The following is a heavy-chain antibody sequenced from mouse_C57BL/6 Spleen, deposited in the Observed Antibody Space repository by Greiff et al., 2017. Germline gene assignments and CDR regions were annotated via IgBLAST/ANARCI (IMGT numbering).Heavy chain of an antibody. V-gene: IGHV3-6*01. CDR2: ISYDGSN. CDR3: ARSLYDYDGDYFDY. D-gene: IGHD2-4*01. CDR1: GYSITSGYY. J-gene: IGHJ2*01. Sequence: EVKVEESGPGLVKPSQSLSLTCSVTGYSITSGYYWNWIRQFPGNKLEWMGYISYDGSNNYNPSLKNRISITRDTSKNQFFLKLNSVTTEDTATYYCARSLYDYDGDYFDYWGQGTTLTVSS.